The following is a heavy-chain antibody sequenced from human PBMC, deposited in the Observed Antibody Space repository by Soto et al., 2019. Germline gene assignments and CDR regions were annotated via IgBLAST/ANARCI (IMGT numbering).Heavy chain of an antibody. D-gene: IGHD3-3*01. CDR1: GYTFTSYA. J-gene: IGHJ4*02. CDR3: ARGQSVFGVADY. V-gene: IGHV1-3*01. CDR2: INAGNGNT. Sequence: ASVKVSCKASGYTFTSYAMHWVRQAPGQRLEWMGWINAGNGNTKYSQKFQGRVTITRDTSASTAYMELSSLRSEDTAVYYCARGQSVFGVADYWGQGTRVTVSS.